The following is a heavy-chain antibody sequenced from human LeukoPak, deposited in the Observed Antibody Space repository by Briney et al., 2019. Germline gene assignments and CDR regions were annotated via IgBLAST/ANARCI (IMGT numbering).Heavy chain of an antibody. CDR3: ARRAVAGNFDY. D-gene: IGHD6-19*01. Sequence: GGSLRPSCAVSGFTFSDYYMSWIRQAPGKGLEWVSYISNSGSTIYHADSVKGRFTISRDNAKNSLYLQMNTLGAEDTAVYYCARRAVAGNFDYWGQGTLVTVSS. J-gene: IGHJ4*02. V-gene: IGHV3-11*04. CDR2: ISNSGSTI. CDR1: GFTFSDYY.